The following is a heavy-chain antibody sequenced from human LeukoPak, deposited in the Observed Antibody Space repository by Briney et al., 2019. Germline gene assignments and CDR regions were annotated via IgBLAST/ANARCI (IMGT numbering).Heavy chain of an antibody. Sequence: ASVTVSCTASGGTFSSYAISWVRQAPGQGLEWMGGIIHIFGTANYAQKFQGRVTITADESTSTAYMELSSLRSEDTAVYYCARHCSSTSCPPWGQGTLVTVSS. J-gene: IGHJ5*02. D-gene: IGHD2-2*01. CDR2: IIHIFGTA. V-gene: IGHV1-69*01. CDR1: GGTFSSYA. CDR3: ARHCSSTSCPP.